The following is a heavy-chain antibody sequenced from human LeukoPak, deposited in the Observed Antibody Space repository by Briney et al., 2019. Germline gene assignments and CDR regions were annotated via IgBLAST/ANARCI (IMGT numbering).Heavy chain of an antibody. Sequence: GRSLRLSCAAPGFTFSSYAMHWVRQAPGKGLEWVAVISYDGSNKYYADSVKGRFTISRDNSKNTLYLQMNSLRAEDTAVYYCARCTRAYYYDSSVGYWGQGTLVTVSS. J-gene: IGHJ4*02. V-gene: IGHV3-30-3*01. CDR2: ISYDGSNK. CDR3: ARCTRAYYYDSSVGY. CDR1: GFTFSSYA. D-gene: IGHD3-22*01.